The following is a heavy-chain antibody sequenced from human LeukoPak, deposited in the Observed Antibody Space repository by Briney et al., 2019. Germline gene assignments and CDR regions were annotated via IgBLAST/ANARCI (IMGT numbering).Heavy chain of an antibody. CDR3: ARVRYDSGWYDY. V-gene: IGHV3-48*03. D-gene: IGHD6-19*01. CDR2: ITTGGSSI. J-gene: IGHJ4*02. CDR1: GFTFSAYA. Sequence: GGSLRLSCAASGFTFSAYAMAWVRQAPGKGLECVSHITTGGSSIFYADFVKGRFTISRDNVKNSLYLQMSSLRAEDAAVYYCARVRYDSGWYDYWGQGALVTVSS.